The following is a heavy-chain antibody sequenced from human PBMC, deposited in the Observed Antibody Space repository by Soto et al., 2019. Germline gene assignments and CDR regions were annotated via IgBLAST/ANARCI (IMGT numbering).Heavy chain of an antibody. CDR2: ISWNSGSI. V-gene: IGHV3-9*01. J-gene: IGHJ4*02. D-gene: IGHD6-13*01. Sequence: EVQLVESGGGLVQPGRSLRLSCAASGFTFDDYAMHWVRQAPGKGLEWVSGISWNSGSIGYADSVKGRFTISRDNAKNSLYMQMNSLRAEDTALYYCAKDTGRIASAGTLDDWGQGTLVTVSS. CDR1: GFTFDDYA. CDR3: AKDTGRIASAGTLDD.